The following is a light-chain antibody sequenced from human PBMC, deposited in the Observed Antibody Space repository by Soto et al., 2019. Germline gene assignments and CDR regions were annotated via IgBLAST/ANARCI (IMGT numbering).Light chain of an antibody. J-gene: IGKJ1*01. CDR3: QQYYNTPRT. CDR2: WAS. CDR1: QRVLYSSNNKNY. Sequence: DIVMTQSPDSLPVSLGERATINCKSSQRVLYSSNNKNYLAWFQQKSGQPPKLLIYWASTRESGVPDRFSGRGSGSDFTLTISSLQAEDGAVYYGQQYYNTPRTFGQGTKVEIK. V-gene: IGKV4-1*01.